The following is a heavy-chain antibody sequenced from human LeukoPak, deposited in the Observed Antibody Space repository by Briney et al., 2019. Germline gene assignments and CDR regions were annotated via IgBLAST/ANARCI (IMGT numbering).Heavy chain of an antibody. CDR3: ARAAAAGTNYYYYGMDV. Sequence: GGSLRLSCAASGFTFSSYSINWVRQAPGKGLEWVSSISSSSNYIYYADTVKGRFTISRDNAKNSLYLQMNSLRAEDTAVYYCARAAAAGTNYYYYGMDVWGQGTTVTVSS. J-gene: IGHJ6*02. CDR2: ISSSSNYI. V-gene: IGHV3-21*01. CDR1: GFTFSSYS. D-gene: IGHD6-13*01.